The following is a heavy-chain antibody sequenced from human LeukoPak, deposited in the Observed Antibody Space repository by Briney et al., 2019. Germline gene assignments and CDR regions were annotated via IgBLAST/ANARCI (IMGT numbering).Heavy chain of an antibody. D-gene: IGHD5-18*01. V-gene: IGHV3-30*03. Sequence: PGGSLRLSCAASGFTFSSYGMHWVRQAPGKGLEWVAVISYDGSNKYYADSVKGRFTISRDNSKNTLYLQMNSLRAEDTAVYYCARAATETAMVIVYWGQGTLVTVSS. J-gene: IGHJ4*02. CDR1: GFTFSSYG. CDR2: ISYDGSNK. CDR3: ARAATETAMVIVY.